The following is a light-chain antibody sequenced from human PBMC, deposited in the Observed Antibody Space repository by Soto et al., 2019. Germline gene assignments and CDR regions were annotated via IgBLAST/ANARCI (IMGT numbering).Light chain of an antibody. CDR3: SSYTSSGTLV. CDR2: EVS. V-gene: IGLV2-14*01. J-gene: IGLJ1*01. Sequence: QSVLTQPASVSGSPGQSITISCTGTSNDVGGYKFVSWYQQHPGKAPKLMIYEVSNRPSGVSNRFSGSKSGYMASLTISGLQAEEEADYYCSSYTSSGTLVFGAGTKVTVL. CDR1: SNDVGGYKF.